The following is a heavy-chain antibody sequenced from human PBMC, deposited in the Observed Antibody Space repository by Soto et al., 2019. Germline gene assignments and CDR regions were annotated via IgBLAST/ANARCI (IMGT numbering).Heavy chain of an antibody. J-gene: IGHJ6*03. CDR2: INWKSVNI. V-gene: IGHV3-9*01. CDR1: GFTFDDYA. CDR3: AKDEGSNYYYMDV. Sequence: HPGGSLRLSCAASGFTFDDYAMHWVRQAPGKGLEWVSGINWKSVNIDYADSVKGRFTISRDNAKNSLYLQMNSLRAEDTALYYCAKDEGSNYYYMDVWGKGTMVTVSS.